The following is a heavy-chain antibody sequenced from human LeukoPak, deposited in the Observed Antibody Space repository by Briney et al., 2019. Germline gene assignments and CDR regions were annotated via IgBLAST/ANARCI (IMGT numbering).Heavy chain of an antibody. Sequence: SETLSLTCTVSGGSISSSSYYWGWIRQPPGKGLDWIGSIYYSGSTYYNPSLKSRVTISVDTSKNQFSLKLSSVTAADTAVYYCAREALNNFGQNSPFDYWGQGALVTVSS. CDR1: GGSISSSSYY. D-gene: IGHD1-1*01. CDR2: IYYSGST. CDR3: AREALNNFGQNSPFDY. V-gene: IGHV4-39*07. J-gene: IGHJ4*02.